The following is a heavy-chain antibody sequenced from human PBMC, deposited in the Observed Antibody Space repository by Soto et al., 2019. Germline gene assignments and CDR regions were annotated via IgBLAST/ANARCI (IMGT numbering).Heavy chain of an antibody. Sequence: ASVKVSCKVSGYTLTELSMHWVRQAPGKGLEWMGGFDPEDGETIYAQKFQGRVTMTEDTSTDTAYMELSSLRSEDTAVYYCATDGDHHYDSSGYHAFDIWGQGTMVTVS. CDR2: FDPEDGET. D-gene: IGHD3-22*01. CDR3: ATDGDHHYDSSGYHAFDI. V-gene: IGHV1-24*01. J-gene: IGHJ3*02. CDR1: GYTLTELS.